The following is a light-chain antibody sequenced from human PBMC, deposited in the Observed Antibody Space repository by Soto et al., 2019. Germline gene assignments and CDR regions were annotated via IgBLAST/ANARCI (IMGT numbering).Light chain of an antibody. CDR3: HQDFNLPWT. J-gene: IGKJ1*01. CDR1: QSVSSF. V-gene: IGKV3-11*01. CDR2: DAS. Sequence: EIVLTQSPATLSLSPGERATLSCRASQSVSSFLAWYQQKPGQAPRLLIYDASNRATGIPARFSGSGSGTDFTLTISGLEPEDFAVYFCHQDFNLPWTFGQGTKVEIK.